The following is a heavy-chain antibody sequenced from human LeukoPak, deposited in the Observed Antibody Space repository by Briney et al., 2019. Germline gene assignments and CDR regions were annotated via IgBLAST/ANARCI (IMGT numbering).Heavy chain of an antibody. Sequence: KSSETLSLTCTVSGGSISSYYWSWIRQPPGKGLEWIGYIYYSGSTNYNPSLKSRVTISVDTSKNQFSLKLSSVTAADTAVYYCARDRMVRGVPYYYYGMDVWGQGTTVTVSS. V-gene: IGHV4-59*01. CDR1: GGSISSYY. CDR3: ARDRMVRGVPYYYYGMDV. J-gene: IGHJ6*02. CDR2: IYYSGST. D-gene: IGHD3-10*01.